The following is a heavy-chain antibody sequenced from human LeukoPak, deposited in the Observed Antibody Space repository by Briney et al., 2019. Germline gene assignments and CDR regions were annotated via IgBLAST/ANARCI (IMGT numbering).Heavy chain of an antibody. CDR3: ARGPNPRYSYYYYMDV. V-gene: IGHV3-53*01. CDR2: IYSGGST. CDR1: GFTVSSNY. Sequence: GGSLRLSCAASGFTVSSNYMSWVRQAPGKGLEWVSVIYSGGSTYYADSVKGRFTISRDNAKNSLYLQMNSLRAEDTAVYYCARGPNPRYSYYYYMDVWGKGTTVTVSS. J-gene: IGHJ6*03.